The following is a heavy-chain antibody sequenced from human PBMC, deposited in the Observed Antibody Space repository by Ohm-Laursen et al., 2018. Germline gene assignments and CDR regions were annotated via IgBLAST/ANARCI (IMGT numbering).Heavy chain of an antibody. V-gene: IGHV3-30*18. CDR1: GFTFSSYG. J-gene: IGHJ3*02. CDR3: AKDLNGGAFDI. Sequence: SLRLSCTASGFTFSSYGMHWVRQAPGKGLEWVAVISYDGSNKYYADSVKGRFTISRDNSKNTLYLQMNSLIAEDTAVYYCAKDLNGGAFDIWGQGTMVTVSS. D-gene: IGHD3-9*01. CDR2: ISYDGSNK.